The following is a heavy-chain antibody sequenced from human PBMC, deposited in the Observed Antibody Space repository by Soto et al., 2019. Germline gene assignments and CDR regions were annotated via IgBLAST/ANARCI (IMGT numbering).Heavy chain of an antibody. CDR1: GFTFSSYA. V-gene: IGHV3-23*01. J-gene: IGHJ5*02. CDR3: AKSYSNSWPNDWFDP. CDR2: ITGSGAGS. D-gene: IGHD6-13*01. Sequence: EVQLLESGGGWLQPXGSLRLSCAASGFTFSSYAMNWVRQAPGKGLEWVSGITGSGAGSYYSDTVKGRFTISRDNSKNTLYMQMNSLRAEDTAVYYCAKSYSNSWPNDWFDPWGQGTLVTVSS.